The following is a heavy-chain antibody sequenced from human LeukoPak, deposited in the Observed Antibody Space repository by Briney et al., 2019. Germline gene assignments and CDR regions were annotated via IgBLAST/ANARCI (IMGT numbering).Heavy chain of an antibody. D-gene: IGHD6-19*01. J-gene: IGHJ4*02. CDR1: GDSISSGDYY. CDR2: IYYTGST. Sequence: SETLSLTCTVSGDSISSGDYYWNWIRQPPGKGLEWIGYIYYTGSTHYNPSLKSRVTISVDTSKNQFSLKLSSVTAADTAVYYSARDKWASGWIGRGFDYWGQGTLVTVSS. CDR3: ARDKWASGWIGRGFDY. V-gene: IGHV4-30-4*01.